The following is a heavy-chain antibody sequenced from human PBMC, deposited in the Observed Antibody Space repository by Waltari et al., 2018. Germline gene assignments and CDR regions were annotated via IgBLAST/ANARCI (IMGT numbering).Heavy chain of an antibody. J-gene: IGHJ4*02. V-gene: IGHV4-39*01. D-gene: IGHD3-16*01. CDR2: VHSPGKT. CDR3: ARRWGGRLGPNKDRPPFDY. Sequence: QLQLQESGPRLVKPSETLSLTCSVSGDSINTDSYYWGWIRQSPGKTLEWIGSVHSPGKTYYNPSLKRRLSISIDASKNQFSLNLTSVTTADTATYFCARRWGGRLGPNKDRPPFDYWGQGTLVTVSS. CDR1: GDSINTDSYY.